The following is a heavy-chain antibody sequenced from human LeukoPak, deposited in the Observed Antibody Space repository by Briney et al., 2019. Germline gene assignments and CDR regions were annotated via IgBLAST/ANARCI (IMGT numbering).Heavy chain of an antibody. CDR2: IKTKADNYAT. D-gene: IGHD6-25*01. CDR1: GLTFSVSA. J-gene: IGHJ6*04. CDR3: THPAYYYNVDV. V-gene: IGHV3-73*01. Sequence: PGGSLRLSCSASGLTFSVSAIHWVRQAPGKGLEWVGRIKTKADNYATAYAASVKGRFTIFRDDSTNTAYLQMNSLKTEDTAVYYCTHPAYYYNVDVWGKGTTVTVSS.